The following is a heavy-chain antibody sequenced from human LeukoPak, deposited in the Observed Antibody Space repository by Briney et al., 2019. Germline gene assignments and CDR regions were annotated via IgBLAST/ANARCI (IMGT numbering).Heavy chain of an antibody. D-gene: IGHD5-18*01. CDR2: IKEDGSEK. J-gene: IGHJ5*02. CDR1: GFTFSSYW. Sequence: GGSLRLSCAASGFTFSSYWMSWVRQAPGKGLEWVANIKEDGSEKYYVDSVKGRFTISRDNAKDSLYLQMNSLRAEDTAIYYCARATASNWFDPWGQGTLVTVSS. V-gene: IGHV3-7*01. CDR3: ARATASNWFDP.